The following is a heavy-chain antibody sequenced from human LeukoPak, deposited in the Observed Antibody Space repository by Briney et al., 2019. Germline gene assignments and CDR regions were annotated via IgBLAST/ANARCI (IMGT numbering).Heavy chain of an antibody. J-gene: IGHJ4*02. Sequence: SETLSLTCAVSGYSISSGYYWGWIRQPPGKGLEWIGSIYHSGSTYYNPSLKSRVTISVDTSKNQFSLKLSSVTAADTAVYYCAKFGRGYCSGGSCYSGYWGQGTLVTASS. D-gene: IGHD2-15*01. CDR1: GYSISSGYY. V-gene: IGHV4-38-2*01. CDR2: IYHSGST. CDR3: AKFGRGYCSGGSCYSGY.